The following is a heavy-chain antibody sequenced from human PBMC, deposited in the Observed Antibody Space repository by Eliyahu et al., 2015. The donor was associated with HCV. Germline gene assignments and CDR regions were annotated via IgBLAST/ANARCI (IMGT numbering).Heavy chain of an antibody. CDR2: LYSSGQT. V-gene: IGHV3-66*01. D-gene: IGHD2-15*01. CDR1: GFTFSKAY. Sequence: VQLVESGGVLVQPGESLRLXCEAAGFTFSKAYMSWVRQAPGKGLEWVSILYSSGQTYYADSLQDRFTISRDSSKNTLFLQLNNLRAEDTALYYCARNSYDIRYGYYFDLWGRGTLVTVSS. CDR3: ARNSYDIRYGYYFDL. J-gene: IGHJ2*01.